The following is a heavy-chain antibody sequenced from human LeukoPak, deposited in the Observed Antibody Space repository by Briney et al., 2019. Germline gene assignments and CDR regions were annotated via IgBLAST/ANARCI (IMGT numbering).Heavy chain of an antibody. J-gene: IGHJ4*02. V-gene: IGHV4-34*01. D-gene: IGHD2-15*01. CDR1: GGSFSGYY. CDR2: INHSGST. CDR3: AGAPLGYYYFGY. Sequence: PSETLSLTCAVYGGSFSGYYWSWIRQPPGKGLEWIGEINHSGSTNYNPSLKSRVTILVDTSKNQFSLKLSSVTAADAAVCYCAGAPLGYYYFGYRGQGTLVTAS.